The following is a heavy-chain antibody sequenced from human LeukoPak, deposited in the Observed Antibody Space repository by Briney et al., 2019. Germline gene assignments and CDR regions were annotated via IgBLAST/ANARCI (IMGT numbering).Heavy chain of an antibody. J-gene: IGHJ4*02. CDR2: ISAYNGNT. CDR1: GYSFTNYG. V-gene: IGHV1-18*01. D-gene: IGHD6-13*01. CDR3: ARDVGLYGIAAAGTDY. Sequence: ASVKVSCKASGYSFTNYGISWVRQAPGQGLEWMGWISAYNGNTNYAQKLQGRVTMTTDTSTSTAYMELGSLRSDDTAVYYCARDVGLYGIAAAGTDYWGQGTLVTVSS.